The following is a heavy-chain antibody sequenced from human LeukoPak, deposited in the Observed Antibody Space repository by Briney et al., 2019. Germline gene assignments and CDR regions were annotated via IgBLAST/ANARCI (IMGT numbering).Heavy chain of an antibody. CDR2: ISGDGGST. D-gene: IGHD2-15*01. Sequence: PGGSLRLSCAASGFTFDDYAMHWVRQAPGKGLEWASLISGDGGSTYYADSVKGRFTISRDNSKNSLYLQMNSLRAEDTALYYCAKDKGGYCSGGSCYSEGYYFDYWGQGTLVTVSS. V-gene: IGHV3-43*02. J-gene: IGHJ4*02. CDR1: GFTFDDYA. CDR3: AKDKGGYCSGGSCYSEGYYFDY.